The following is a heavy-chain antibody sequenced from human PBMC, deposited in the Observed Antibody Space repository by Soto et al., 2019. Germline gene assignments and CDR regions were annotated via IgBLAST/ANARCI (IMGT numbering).Heavy chain of an antibody. Sequence: GGSLRLSCAGSGFIVSSYYMSWVRQAPGKGLEWISVIYSGGSTYYADSVKGRFTISRDNSENTLYLQLNSLRAEDTAVYYCAKSGGNGWFADAFDVWGQGTPVTVSS. J-gene: IGHJ3*01. CDR2: IYSGGST. V-gene: IGHV3-53*01. CDR1: GFIVSSYY. D-gene: IGHD6-19*01. CDR3: AKSGGNGWFADAFDV.